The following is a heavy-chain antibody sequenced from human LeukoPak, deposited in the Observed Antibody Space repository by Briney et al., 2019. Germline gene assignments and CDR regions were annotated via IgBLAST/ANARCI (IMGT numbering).Heavy chain of an antibody. CDR2: MNPNSGNT. CDR3: ARGVNRRSNNNWFDP. D-gene: IGHD3-16*02. CDR1: GYTFTSYD. J-gene: IGHJ5*02. Sequence: ASVKVSCKASGYTFTSYDINWVRQATGQGLEWVGWMNPNSGNTGYAQKFQGRVTMTRNTSISTAYIELSSLRSEDTAVYYCARGVNRRSNNNWFDPWGQGTLVTVSS. V-gene: IGHV1-8*01.